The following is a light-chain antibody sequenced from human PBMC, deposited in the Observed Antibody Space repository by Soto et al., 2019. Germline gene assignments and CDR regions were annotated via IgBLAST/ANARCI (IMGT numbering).Light chain of an antibody. CDR2: GAS. V-gene: IGKV3-15*01. J-gene: IGKJ1*01. CDR3: QQYLDWPRT. CDR1: QSVGSD. Sequence: EMVMTQSPATLSVAPGARATLSCRASQSVGSDLVWYRQKPGQAPRLLIYGASNRATGVPDRFSGSGSGTVFTLTICSLQSDDFAVYYCQQYLDWPRTFGQGTKVDIK.